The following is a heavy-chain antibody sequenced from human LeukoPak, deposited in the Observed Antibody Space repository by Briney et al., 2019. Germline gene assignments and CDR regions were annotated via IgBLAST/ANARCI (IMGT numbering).Heavy chain of an antibody. V-gene: IGHV4-59*01. J-gene: IGHJ4*02. CDR1: GGSISSYY. D-gene: IGHD3-22*01. CDR2: MSYSGSS. CDR3: ARDGYSDSSGYDYPPSV. Sequence: SETLSLTCTVSGGSISSYYWSWIRQPPGRGLEWIGYMSYSGSSNYNPSLRSRVTISVDASKKQFSLKLSSVTAADTAVYYCARDGYSDSSGYDYPPSVWGQGTLVTVSS.